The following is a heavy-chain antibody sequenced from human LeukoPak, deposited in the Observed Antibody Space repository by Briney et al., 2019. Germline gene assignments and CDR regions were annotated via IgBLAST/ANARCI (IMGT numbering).Heavy chain of an antibody. CDR3: ARVNRGGAFDI. CDR2: IWYDGRNK. J-gene: IGHJ3*02. D-gene: IGHD2-15*01. Sequence: GSLRLSCAASGFTFSSYGMHWVRQAPGKGLEWVAVIWYDGRNKFYADSLKGRFTISRDNSKNTLYLQMNSLRAEDTAVYYCARVNRGGAFDIWGQGTLVTVSS. CDR1: GFTFSSYG. V-gene: IGHV3-33*01.